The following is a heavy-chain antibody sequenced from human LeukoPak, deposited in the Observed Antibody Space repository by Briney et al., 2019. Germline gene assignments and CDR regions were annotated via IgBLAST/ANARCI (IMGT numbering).Heavy chain of an antibody. J-gene: IGHJ5*02. CDR2: IYTSGSS. D-gene: IGHD6-13*01. CDR1: GGSISSGSYY. Sequence: SETLSLTCTVSGGSISSGSYYWTWIRQPAGKGLELIGRIYTSGSSSYNPSLRSRVTISVDTSKNQFSLKLSSVTAADTAFYYCARQYSTNWYDDRGWFDPWGQGTLVTVSS. CDR3: ARQYSTNWYDDRGWFDP. V-gene: IGHV4-61*02.